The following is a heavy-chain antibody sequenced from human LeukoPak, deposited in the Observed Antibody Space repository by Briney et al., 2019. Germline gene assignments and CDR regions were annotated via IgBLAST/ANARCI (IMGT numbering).Heavy chain of an antibody. CDR2: VYYSGST. D-gene: IGHD5-18*01. V-gene: IGHV4-59*01. Sequence: SETLSLTCTVSGGSISTYYWSWIRQPPGKGLEWIGYVYYSGSTNYNPSLKSRVTISVDTSKNQFSLKLSSVTAADTAMYYCARLLGYSYGSGSVDAFDIWGQGTMVTVSS. CDR1: GGSISTYY. CDR3: ARLLGYSYGSGSVDAFDI. J-gene: IGHJ3*02.